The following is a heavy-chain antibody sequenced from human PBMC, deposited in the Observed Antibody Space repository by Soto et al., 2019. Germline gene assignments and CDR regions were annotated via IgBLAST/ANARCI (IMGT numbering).Heavy chain of an antibody. CDR3: AKRLCHSTNCSTFDY. CDR2: ISGSGGST. D-gene: IGHD2-2*01. Sequence: PGGSLRLSCAASGFTFSSYAMSWVRQAPGKGLEWVSAISGSGGSTYYVDSVKGRLTISRDNSKNTLYLQMNSLRAEDTAIYYCAKRLCHSTNCSTFDYWGQGTLVTVSS. V-gene: IGHV3-23*01. CDR1: GFTFSSYA. J-gene: IGHJ4*02.